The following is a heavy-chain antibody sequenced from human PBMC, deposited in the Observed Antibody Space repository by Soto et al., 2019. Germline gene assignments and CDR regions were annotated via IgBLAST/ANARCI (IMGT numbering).Heavy chain of an antibody. CDR1: GYSFTSYW. J-gene: IGHJ5*02. D-gene: IGHD2-15*01. V-gene: IGHV5-51*01. CDR3: ARQFGYCSGGSCYEEFDP. Sequence: PGESLKISCQGSGYSFTSYWNGWVRQMPGKGLEWMGIIYPGDSDTRYSPSFQGQVTISADKSISTAYLQWSSLKASDTAMYYFARQFGYCSGGSCYEEFDPWGQGTLVTVSS. CDR2: IYPGDSDT.